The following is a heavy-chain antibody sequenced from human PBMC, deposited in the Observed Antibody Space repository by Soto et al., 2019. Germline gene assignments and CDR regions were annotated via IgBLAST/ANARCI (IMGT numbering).Heavy chain of an antibody. J-gene: IGHJ4*02. V-gene: IGHV4-31*03. CDR2: IYYSGST. CDR1: GGSISSGGYY. D-gene: IGHD3-10*01. Sequence: QVQLQESGPGLVKPSQTLSLTCTVSGGSISSGGYYWSWIRQHPGKGLEWIGYIYYSGSTYYNPSLKSRVTISVDTSKNQFSRKLSSVTAADTAVYYCARAPDEIYYYCSGSSFDYWGQGTLVTVSS. CDR3: ARAPDEIYYYCSGSSFDY.